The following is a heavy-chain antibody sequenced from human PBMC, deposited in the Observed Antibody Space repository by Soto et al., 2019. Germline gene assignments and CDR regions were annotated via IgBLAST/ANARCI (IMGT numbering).Heavy chain of an antibody. V-gene: IGHV1-46*01. J-gene: IGHJ5*02. CDR3: ARGREMATISGWFDP. CDR1: GYTFTSYY. D-gene: IGHD5-12*01. CDR2: INPSGGST. Sequence: GASVKVSCKASGYTFTSYYMHWVRQAPGQGLEWMGIINPSGGSTSYAQKFQGRVTMTRDTSTSTVYMELSSLRSEDTAVYYCARGREMATISGWFDPWGQGTLVTVSS.